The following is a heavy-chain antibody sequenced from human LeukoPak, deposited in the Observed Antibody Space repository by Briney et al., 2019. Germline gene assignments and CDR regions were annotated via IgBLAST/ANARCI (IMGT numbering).Heavy chain of an antibody. J-gene: IGHJ4*02. V-gene: IGHV4-31*03. Sequence: SETLSLTCTVSGASFSSGGYYWSWIRQHAGKGLGWIGYIHYSGDTYSNPSLKSRVTVSLDTSKNQFSLKLNSVTAADTAVYYCARLLAARPQDDYWGQGTLVTVSS. CDR3: ARLLAARPQDDY. CDR2: IHYSGDT. D-gene: IGHD6-6*01. CDR1: GASFSSGGYY.